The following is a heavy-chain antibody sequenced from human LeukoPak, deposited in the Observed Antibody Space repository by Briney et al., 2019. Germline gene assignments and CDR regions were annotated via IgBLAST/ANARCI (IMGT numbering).Heavy chain of an antibody. CDR3: ACSSYCSGGSCYSPLTNWFDP. Sequence: PGGSLRLSCAASGFVFSSYGMHWVRQAPGKGLEWVAVISYDGSNKYYADSVKGRFTISRDNSRNTLYLQMNSLRAEDTAVYYCACSSYCSGGSCYSPLTNWFDPWGQGTLVTVSS. J-gene: IGHJ5*02. V-gene: IGHV3-30*03. D-gene: IGHD2-15*01. CDR1: GFVFSSYG. CDR2: ISYDGSNK.